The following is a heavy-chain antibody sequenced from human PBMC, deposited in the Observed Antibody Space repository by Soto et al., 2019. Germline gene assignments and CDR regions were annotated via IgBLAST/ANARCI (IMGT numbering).Heavy chain of an antibody. CDR1: EFRFSTSW. CDR2: INGDGDST. J-gene: IGHJ5*02. CDR3: ARVIGAGGWWFDP. D-gene: IGHD2-15*01. Sequence: EVQLVESGGGLVEPGGSLRLSCAAFEFRFSTSWIHWVRQGPGKGLVWVSRINGDGDSTDYADSVKGRFTISRDNAKQTVYLQMNSLRAEDTAVYYCARVIGAGGWWFDPWGQGTLVTVSS. V-gene: IGHV3-74*01.